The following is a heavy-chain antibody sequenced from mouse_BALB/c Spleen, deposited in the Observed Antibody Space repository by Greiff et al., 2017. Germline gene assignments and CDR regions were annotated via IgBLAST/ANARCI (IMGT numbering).Heavy chain of an antibody. CDR3: ARDYYGNSYAMDY. V-gene: IGHV3-6*02. D-gene: IGHD2-1*01. CDR1: GYSITSGYY. Sequence: EVQLQESGPGLVKPSQSLSLTCSVTGYSITSGYYWNWIRQFPGNKLEWMGYISYDGSNNYNPSLKNRISITRDTSKNQFFLKLNSVTTEDTATYYCARDYYGNSYAMDYWGQGTSVTVSS. J-gene: IGHJ4*01. CDR2: ISYDGSN.